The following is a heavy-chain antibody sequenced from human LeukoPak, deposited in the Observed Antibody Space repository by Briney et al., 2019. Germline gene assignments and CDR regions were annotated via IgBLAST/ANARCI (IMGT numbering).Heavy chain of an antibody. V-gene: IGHV1-8*01. D-gene: IGHD4-17*01. CDR2: MNPNSGNT. CDR1: GYTFTSYG. Sequence: ASVKVSCKASGYTFTSYGINWVRQATGQGLEWMGWMNPNSGNTGYAQKFQGRVTMTRNTSISTAYMELSSLRSEDTAVYYCARGQGVYGDYYSRGMDVWGQGTTVTVSS. J-gene: IGHJ6*02. CDR3: ARGQGVYGDYYSRGMDV.